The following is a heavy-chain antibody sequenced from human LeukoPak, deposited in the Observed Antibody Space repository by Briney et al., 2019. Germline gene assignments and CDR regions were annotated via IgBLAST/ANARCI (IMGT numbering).Heavy chain of an antibody. J-gene: IGHJ4*02. CDR2: IIPILGIA. CDR3: AREPTPLYYDSSGYRYFDY. Sequence: ASVKVSCKASGGTFSSYAISWVRQAPGQGLEWMGRIIPILGIANYAQKFQGRVTITADKSTSTAYMELSSLRSEDTAVYYCAREPTPLYYDSSGYRYFDYWGQGTLVTVSS. CDR1: GGTFSSYA. D-gene: IGHD3-22*01. V-gene: IGHV1-69*04.